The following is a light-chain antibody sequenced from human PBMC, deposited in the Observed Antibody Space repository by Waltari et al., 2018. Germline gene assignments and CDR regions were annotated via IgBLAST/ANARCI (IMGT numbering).Light chain of an antibody. CDR3: QQYNDWPPLT. CDR2: GAS. CDR1: QRVSSF. Sequence: EVVMTPSPATLSLSPGERATLSCRASQRVSSFLAWYQQKPVQAPRLLIYGASTRATGIPARFSGSGSGTEFTLTISSLQSEDFAVYYCQQYNDWPPLTFGGGTKVEIK. V-gene: IGKV3-15*01. J-gene: IGKJ4*01.